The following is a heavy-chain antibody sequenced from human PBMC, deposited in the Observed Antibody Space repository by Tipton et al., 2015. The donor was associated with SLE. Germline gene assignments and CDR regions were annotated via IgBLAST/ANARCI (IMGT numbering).Heavy chain of an antibody. Sequence: TLSLTCTVSGGSISSSSYYWGWIRQPPGKGLEWIGGIYYSGSTYYNPPLKSRVTISVDTSKNHFSLKLSSVTAADTAVYYCARGEYSSSWYPFDYWGQGTLVTVSS. D-gene: IGHD6-13*01. CDR3: ARGEYSSSWYPFDY. CDR2: IYYSGST. J-gene: IGHJ4*02. V-gene: IGHV4-39*02. CDR1: GGSISSSSYY.